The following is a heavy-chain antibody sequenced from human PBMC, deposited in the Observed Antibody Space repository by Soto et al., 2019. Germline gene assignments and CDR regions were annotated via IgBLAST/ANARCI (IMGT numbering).Heavy chain of an antibody. CDR1: GFTFSSYG. Sequence: QVQLVESGGGVVQPGRSLRLSCAASGFTFSSYGMHWVRQAPGKGLEWVAVIWYDGSNKYYADSVKGRFTISRDNCKNTLYLQMNSLRAEDTAVYYCARDCAGYSSGWYQRGGFDYWCQGALVTVSS. V-gene: IGHV3-33*01. CDR2: IWYDGSNK. CDR3: ARDCAGYSSGWYQRGGFDY. D-gene: IGHD6-19*01. J-gene: IGHJ4*02.